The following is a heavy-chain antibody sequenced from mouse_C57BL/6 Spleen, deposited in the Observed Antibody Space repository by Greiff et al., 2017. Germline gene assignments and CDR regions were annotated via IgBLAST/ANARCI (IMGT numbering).Heavy chain of an antibody. Sequence: QVQLKQPGAELVRPGSSVKLSCKASGYTFTSYWMHWVKQRPKQGLEWIGNIDPSDSETQYDQKFKDKATLTVDKSSSTAYMQLSSLTSEDSAVYYCARFPYGFCYSAFVYWGQGTSVTVSS. D-gene: IGHD2-2*01. V-gene: IGHV1-52*01. CDR3: ARFPYGFCYSAFVY. CDR2: IDPSDSET. J-gene: IGHJ4*01. CDR1: GYTFTSYW.